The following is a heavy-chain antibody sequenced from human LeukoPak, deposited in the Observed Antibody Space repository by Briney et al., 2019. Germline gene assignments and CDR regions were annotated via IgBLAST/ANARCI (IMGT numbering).Heavy chain of an antibody. D-gene: IGHD6-19*01. CDR3: ARDSQWTFPS. V-gene: IGHV1-46*01. CDR2: INPSGGST. Sequence: GASVKVSCKASGYTFTSYYMHWVRQAPGQGLEWMGIINPSGGSTSYAQKFQGRVTMTRDTSTSTVYMDLRSLSSEDTAVYYCARDSQWTFPSWGQGHLVPVSS. CDR1: GYTFTSYY. J-gene: IGHJ5*02.